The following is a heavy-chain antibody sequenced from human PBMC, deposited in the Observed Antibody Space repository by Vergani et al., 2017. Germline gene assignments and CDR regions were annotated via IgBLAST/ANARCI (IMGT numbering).Heavy chain of an antibody. CDR2: INHSGST. CDR3: ARGDRYCRGGSCYSEAFDI. V-gene: IGHV4-34*01. D-gene: IGHD2-15*01. Sequence: QVQLQQWGAGLLKPSETLSLTCAVYGGSFSGYYWSWIRQPPGKGLEWIGEINHSGSTNYNPSPKSRVTISVDTSKNPFSLKLSSVTAADTAVYYCARGDRYCRGGSCYSEAFDIWGQGTMVTVSS. CDR1: GGSFSGYY. J-gene: IGHJ3*02.